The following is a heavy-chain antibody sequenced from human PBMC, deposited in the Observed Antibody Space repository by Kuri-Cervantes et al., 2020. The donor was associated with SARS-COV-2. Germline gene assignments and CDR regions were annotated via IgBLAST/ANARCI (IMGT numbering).Heavy chain of an antibody. J-gene: IGHJ4*02. D-gene: IGHD2-8*01. V-gene: IGHV3-7*01. Sequence: GESLKISCAASGLTFTNSWISWVRQAPGKGLEWVANINQDGSEKHSVDSVRDRFTISRDDAANSVDLLLNSLRVEDTAVYYCVSETFGVLDSWGQGSLVTVSS. CDR3: VSETFGVLDS. CDR1: GLTFTNSW. CDR2: INQDGSEK.